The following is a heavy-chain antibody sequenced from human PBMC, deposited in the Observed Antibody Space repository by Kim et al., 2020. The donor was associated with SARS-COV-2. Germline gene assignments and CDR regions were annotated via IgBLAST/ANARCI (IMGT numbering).Heavy chain of an antibody. J-gene: IGHJ6*02. CDR2: INSDGSTI. CDR1: GFTFSRYW. CDR3: ARGYCGGDCYSAFFYYYGMDV. D-gene: IGHD2-21*02. Sequence: GGSLRLSCAASGFTFSRYWMHWVRQVPGKGLVWVSRINSDGSTISYADSVTGRFTISRDNAKNTLYLQMNSLRADDTAVYYCARGYCGGDCYSAFFYYYGMDVWGQGTTVTVSS. V-gene: IGHV3-74*01.